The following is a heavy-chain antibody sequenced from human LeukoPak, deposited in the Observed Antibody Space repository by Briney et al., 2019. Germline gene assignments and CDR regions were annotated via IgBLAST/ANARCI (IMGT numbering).Heavy chain of an antibody. V-gene: IGHV3-7*04. CDR1: GFTFSTYC. Sequence: GGSLRLSCAASGFTFSTYCMSWVRQAPGKGLEWVANIKQDGSEKYYVDSVKGRFTISRDNAKKSLYLQMNSLRVEDTTVYYCARVRNYYDSGSYHYYFDCWGQGALVTVSS. J-gene: IGHJ4*02. CDR3: ARVRNYYDSGSYHYYFDC. CDR2: IKQDGSEK. D-gene: IGHD3-10*01.